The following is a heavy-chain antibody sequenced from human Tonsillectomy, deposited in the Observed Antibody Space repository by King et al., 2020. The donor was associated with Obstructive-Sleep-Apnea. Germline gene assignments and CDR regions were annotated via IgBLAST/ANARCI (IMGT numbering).Heavy chain of an antibody. D-gene: IGHD2-15*01. CDR1: GGSISSSSFH. J-gene: IGHJ4*02. CDR3: ARLSLVLAATWDY. V-gene: IGHV4-39*01. Sequence: PLQESGPGLVKPSETLSLTCTVSGGSISSSSFHWGWIRQPPRKGLEWIGSIFYSGSTHYNPSLKSRVTISVDTSKNQFSLKLSSVTAADTAFYYCARLSLVLAATWDYWGQGSLVTVSS. CDR2: IFYSGST.